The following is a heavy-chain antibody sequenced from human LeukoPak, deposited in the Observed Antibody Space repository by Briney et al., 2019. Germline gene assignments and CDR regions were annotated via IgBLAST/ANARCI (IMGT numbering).Heavy chain of an antibody. D-gene: IGHD6-19*01. V-gene: IGHV4-34*01. CDR1: GGSFSGYY. J-gene: IGHJ4*02. CDR2: INHSGST. CDR3: ARAGGWYVYYFDY. Sequence: NPSETLSLTCAVYGGSFSGYYWSWIRQPPGKGLEWIGEINHSGSTNYNPSLKSRVTISVDTSKNQFSLKLSSVTAADTAVYYCARAGGWYVYYFDYWGQGTLVTVSS.